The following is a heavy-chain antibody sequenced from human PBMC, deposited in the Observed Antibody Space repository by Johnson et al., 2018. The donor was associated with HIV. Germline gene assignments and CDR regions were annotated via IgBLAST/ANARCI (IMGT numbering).Heavy chain of an antibody. CDR1: GFIFSRSW. J-gene: IGHJ3*02. CDR2: IKHDGSRI. Sequence: EVQLVESGGGLVQPGGSLRLSCAASGFIFSRSWMHWVRQVPGKGLEWVANIKHDGSRIQYMDSVKGRFTIARDNTRHLLFLQMNTLGAEDTAVYYCASEAGPDIVGAADDAFDIWGQGTMVTVSS. CDR3: ASEAGPDIVGAADDAFDI. D-gene: IGHD1-26*01. V-gene: IGHV3-7*04.